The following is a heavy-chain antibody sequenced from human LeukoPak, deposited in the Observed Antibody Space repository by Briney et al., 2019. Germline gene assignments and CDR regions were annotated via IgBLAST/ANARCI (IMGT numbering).Heavy chain of an antibody. CDR1: GFSFSSYG. D-gene: IGHD1-26*01. CDR3: TRVKYDSGSYQFDY. V-gene: IGHV3-33*01. Sequence: GGSLRLSCAASGFSFSSYGMNWVRQAPGKGLEWVAVIWYDGSHKYYEDSVKGRFTITRDNSKNTLFLQMSSLRAEDTAVYYCTRVKYDSGSYQFDYWGQGTLVTVSS. CDR2: IWYDGSHK. J-gene: IGHJ4*02.